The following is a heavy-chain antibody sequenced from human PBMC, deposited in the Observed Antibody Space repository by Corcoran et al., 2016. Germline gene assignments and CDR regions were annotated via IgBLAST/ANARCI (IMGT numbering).Heavy chain of an antibody. CDR2: INPGGGST. CDR3: ARGVNYYYYGMDV. J-gene: IGHJ6*02. CDR1: GYTFTSYY. D-gene: IGHD4-4*01. Sequence: QVQLVQSGAEVKKPGASVKVSCKASGYTFTSYYMHWVRQAPGQGLEWMGIINPGGGSTSYAQKFQGRVNMTRDTSTSTVYMELSSLRAEDTAVYYGARGVNYYYYGMDVWGQGTTVSVS. V-gene: IGHV1-46*01.